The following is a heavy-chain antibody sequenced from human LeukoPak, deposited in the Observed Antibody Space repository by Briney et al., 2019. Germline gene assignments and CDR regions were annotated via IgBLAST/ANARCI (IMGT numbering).Heavy chain of an antibody. D-gene: IGHD6-13*01. J-gene: IGHJ4*02. CDR3: GRQENRIAAASAGY. V-gene: IGHV4-39*01. Sequence: PSETLSLTCIVSGDSISSSSSYWGWIRQPPGKGLEWIGSRYYRGSTYYNPSLKSRVTISEDTSKNQLSLKLSSVTAADAAVYYCGRQENRIAAASAGYWGQGVLVTVSS. CDR1: GDSISSSSSY. CDR2: RYYRGST.